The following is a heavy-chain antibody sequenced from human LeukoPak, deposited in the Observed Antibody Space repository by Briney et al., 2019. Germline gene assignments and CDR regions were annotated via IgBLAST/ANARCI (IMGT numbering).Heavy chain of an antibody. Sequence: GGSLRLSCAASGFTFSNAWMTWVRQAPGKGLEWVGRIKRKTDGGTTDYAALVKGRFTISRDDSKNTLYLQMNSLRTEDTAMYYCTSTLGYWGQGTLVTVSS. D-gene: IGHD6-6*01. CDR3: TSTLGY. V-gene: IGHV3-15*01. J-gene: IGHJ4*02. CDR1: GFTFSNAW. CDR2: IKRKTDGGTT.